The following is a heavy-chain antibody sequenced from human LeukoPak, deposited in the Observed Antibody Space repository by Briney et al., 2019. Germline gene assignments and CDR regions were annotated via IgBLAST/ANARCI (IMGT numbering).Heavy chain of an antibody. V-gene: IGHV4-61*02. Sequence: SETLSLTCTVSGGSISSGNYFWNWMRQPAGKGLDWIGRIYPSGSTNYNPSLKSRVTISVDTSKNQFSLRLSSETAADTAVYYCARESTQGVMDVWGQGTTVTVSS. CDR1: GGSISSGNYF. CDR3: ARESTQGVMDV. CDR2: IYPSGST. J-gene: IGHJ6*02.